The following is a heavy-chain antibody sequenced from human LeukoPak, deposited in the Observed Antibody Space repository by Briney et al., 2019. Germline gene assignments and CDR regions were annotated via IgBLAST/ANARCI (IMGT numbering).Heavy chain of an antibody. CDR3: ARGYSSSWSPHDYFDY. V-gene: IGHV4-59*11. CDR2: IYYSGNT. CDR1: GGSISSHY. D-gene: IGHD6-13*01. Sequence: SETLSLTCTVSGGSISSHYWSWIRQPPGKGLEWIGYIYYSGNTNYNSSLKSRVTISVDTSKNQFSLKLSSVTAADTAVYYCARGYSSSWSPHDYFDYWGQGTLVTVSS. J-gene: IGHJ4*02.